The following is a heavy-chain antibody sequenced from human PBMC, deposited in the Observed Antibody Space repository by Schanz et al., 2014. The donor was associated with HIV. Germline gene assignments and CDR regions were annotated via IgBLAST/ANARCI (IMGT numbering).Heavy chain of an antibody. CDR3: ARDFSQGRDSSGPYDAFDL. D-gene: IGHD3-22*01. J-gene: IGHJ3*01. V-gene: IGHV3-7*01. CDR1: GFTFSRYW. Sequence: QLVESGGGLVQPGGSLRLSCAASGFTFSRYWMTWVRQAPGKGLEWVANIKEDGSEKYHADSVKGRFTISRDNAKNSLFLQMESLRAEDTAVYYCARDFSQGRDSSGPYDAFDLWGQGTMVTVSA. CDR2: IKEDGSEK.